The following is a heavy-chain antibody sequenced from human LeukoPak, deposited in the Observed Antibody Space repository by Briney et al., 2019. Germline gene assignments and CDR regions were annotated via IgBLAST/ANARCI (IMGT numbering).Heavy chain of an antibody. D-gene: IGHD3-22*01. CDR1: GFTFSSSW. CDR3: ARDTADYYYDTSGYVDY. CDR2: INSDGSNT. J-gene: IGHJ4*02. V-gene: IGHV3-74*01. Sequence: GGSLRLSCAASGFTFSSSWMHWVRHAPGKGLVWVSHINSDGSNTKYAGSVKGRLTISRDNSKNTLYLQMNSLRAEDSAVYYCARDTADYYYDTSGYVDYWGQGTLVTVSS.